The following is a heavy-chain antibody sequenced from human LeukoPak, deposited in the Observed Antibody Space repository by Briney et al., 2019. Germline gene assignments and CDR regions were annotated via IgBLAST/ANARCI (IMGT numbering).Heavy chain of an antibody. CDR2: IYPGDSDT. Sequence: GESLKISCKGSGYSFTSYWIGWVRQMPGKGLEWMGIIYPGDSDTRYSPSFQGQVTISADKSISTAYLQWSSLKASDTAMYYCARLALFGSREAFDIWAKGQWSPSLQ. V-gene: IGHV5-51*01. CDR1: GYSFTSYW. D-gene: IGHD3-10*02. J-gene: IGHJ3*02. CDR3: ARLALFGSREAFDI.